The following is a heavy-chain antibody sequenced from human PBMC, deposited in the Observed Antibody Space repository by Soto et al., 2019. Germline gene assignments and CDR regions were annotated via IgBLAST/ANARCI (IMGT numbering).Heavy chain of an antibody. V-gene: IGHV3-9*01. CDR3: AKVGSPYCSSTSCYTVLYFDY. J-gene: IGHJ4*02. CDR1: GFTFDDYA. CDR2: ISWNSGSI. Sequence: GGSLRLSCAASGFTFDDYAMHWVRQAPGKGLEWVSGISWNSGSIGYADSVKGRFTISRDNAKNSLYLQMNSLRAEDTALYYCAKVGSPYCSSTSCYTVLYFDYWGQGTLVTVSS. D-gene: IGHD2-2*02.